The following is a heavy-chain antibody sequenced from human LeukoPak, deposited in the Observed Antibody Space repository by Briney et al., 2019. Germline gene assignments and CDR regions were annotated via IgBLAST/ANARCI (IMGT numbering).Heavy chain of an antibody. J-gene: IGHJ5*02. CDR2: ISYDGSNK. CDR3: ARDPCLSPPCDIVVVPAAST. V-gene: IGHV3-30*03. D-gene: IGHD2-2*01. Sequence: AGGSLRLSCAASGFTFSSYGMHWVRQAPGKGLEWVAVISYDGSNKYYADSVKGRFTISRDNSKNTLYLQMNSLRAEDTAVYYCARDPCLSPPCDIVVVPAASTWGQGTLVTVSS. CDR1: GFTFSSYG.